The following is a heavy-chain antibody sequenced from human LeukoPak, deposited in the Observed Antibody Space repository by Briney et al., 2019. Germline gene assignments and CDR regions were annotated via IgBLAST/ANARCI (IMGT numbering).Heavy chain of an antibody. Sequence: GGSLRLSCTAPGFSFSTYAMTWVRQAPGKGLEWISSMSSGSRYIYYADSVRGRFTISRDNTKNSLYLLMNNLRAEDTAIYYCARDRPTGASRVFVVQWGQGTPVTVSS. CDR1: GFSFSTYA. J-gene: IGHJ4*02. CDR3: ARDRPTGASRVFVVQ. CDR2: MSSGSRYI. D-gene: IGHD2-15*01. V-gene: IGHV3-21*06.